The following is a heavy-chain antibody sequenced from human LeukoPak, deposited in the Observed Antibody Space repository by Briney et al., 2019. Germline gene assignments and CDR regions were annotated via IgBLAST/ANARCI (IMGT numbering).Heavy chain of an antibody. CDR1: GFTFSSYS. CDR2: ISSSSSYI. Sequence: PGRSLRLSCAASGFTFSSYSMNWVRQAPGKGLEWVSSISSSSSYIYYADSVKGRFTISRDNAKNSLYLQMNSLRAEDTAVYYCAREPSPYIVVVPAASYYYYMDVWGEGTTVTVSS. V-gene: IGHV3-21*01. J-gene: IGHJ6*03. CDR3: AREPSPYIVVVPAASYYYYMDV. D-gene: IGHD2-2*01.